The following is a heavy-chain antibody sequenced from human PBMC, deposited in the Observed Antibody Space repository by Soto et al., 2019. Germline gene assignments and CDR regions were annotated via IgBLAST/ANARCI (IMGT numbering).Heavy chain of an antibody. CDR1: GYTFTSYA. J-gene: IGHJ3*02. CDR2: INAGNGNT. CDR3: ARRPSSGYFAPTAFDI. D-gene: IGHD3-22*01. V-gene: IGHV1-3*01. Sequence: GASVKVSCKASGYTFTSYAMHWVRQAPGQRLEWMGWINAGNGNTKYSQKFQGRVTITRDTSASTAYMELSSLRSEDTAVYYCARRPSSGYFAPTAFDIWGQGTMVTVSS.